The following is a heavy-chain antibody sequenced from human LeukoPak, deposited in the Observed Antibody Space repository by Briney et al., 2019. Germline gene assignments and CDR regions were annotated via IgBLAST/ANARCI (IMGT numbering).Heavy chain of an antibody. CDR2: ISGSGGSV. CDR3: AKDASQITMVRPNWFDS. CDR1: GFSFSNYV. J-gene: IGHJ5*01. V-gene: IGHV3-23*01. Sequence: GGSLRLSCTASGFSFSNYVMNWVRQAPGKGLEWVSAISGSGGSVYYAASVKGRFTISRDNSKSTLFLQVSSLRAEDTAVYYCAKDASQITMVRPNWFDSWGQGTRVTVSS. D-gene: IGHD3-10*01.